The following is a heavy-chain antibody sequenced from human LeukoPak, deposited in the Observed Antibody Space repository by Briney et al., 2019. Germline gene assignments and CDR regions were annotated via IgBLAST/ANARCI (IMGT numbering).Heavy chain of an antibody. J-gene: IGHJ6*02. D-gene: IGHD2-2*01. CDR2: INAGKGNT. Sequence: GASVKVSCKVSGYTLTELSMHWVRQAPGQRLEWMGWINAGKGNTKYSQNLQGRVTVTGDTSASTAYMELSSLTSEDTAVYYCARGSCSSTSCFMDVWGQGTTVTVSS. V-gene: IGHV1-3*01. CDR1: GYTLTELS. CDR3: ARGSCSSTSCFMDV.